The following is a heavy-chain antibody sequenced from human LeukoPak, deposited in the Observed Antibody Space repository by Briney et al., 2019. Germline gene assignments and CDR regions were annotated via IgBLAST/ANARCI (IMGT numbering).Heavy chain of an antibody. J-gene: IGHJ4*02. V-gene: IGHV3-66*02. D-gene: IGHD2-21*01. CDR2: ISGGGNT. CDR3: ARGLADCGGDCSDY. Sequence: GGSLRLSCAASGFTVSNTYMNWLRQAPGKGLERVSGISGGGNTYYADSVKGRFTISRDISKNTLYLQMNGLRAEDTAVYYCARGLADCGGDCSDYWGQGTLVTVSS. CDR1: GFTVSNTY.